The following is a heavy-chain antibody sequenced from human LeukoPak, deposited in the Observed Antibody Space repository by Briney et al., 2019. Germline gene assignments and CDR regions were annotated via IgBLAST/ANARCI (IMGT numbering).Heavy chain of an antibody. CDR2: IATVGDP. CDR1: GFTFSTYD. J-gene: IGHJ3*02. CDR3: ARGFLGDAFDI. D-gene: IGHD3-3*01. Sequence: PGGSLRLSCAASGFTFSTYDMHSVRQATGKPLEWVSSIATVGDPYYPVSVKGRFTISRENANNSLYLQVNSLRAGDTAVYYCARGFLGDAFDIWGQGTMVTVSS. V-gene: IGHV3-13*05.